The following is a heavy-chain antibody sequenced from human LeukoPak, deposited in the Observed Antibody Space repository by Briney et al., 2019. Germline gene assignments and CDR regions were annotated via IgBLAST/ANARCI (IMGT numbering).Heavy chain of an antibody. J-gene: IGHJ4*02. D-gene: IGHD3-22*01. Sequence: SQTLSLTCAVSGGSISSGGYSWSWIRQPPGKGLEWIGYIYHSGSTYYNPSLKSRVTISVDRSKNQFSLKLSSVTAADTAVYYCARSAAMIVAPFDYWGQGTLVTVSS. CDR1: GGSISSGGYS. CDR3: ARSAAMIVAPFDY. V-gene: IGHV4-30-2*02. CDR2: IYHSGST.